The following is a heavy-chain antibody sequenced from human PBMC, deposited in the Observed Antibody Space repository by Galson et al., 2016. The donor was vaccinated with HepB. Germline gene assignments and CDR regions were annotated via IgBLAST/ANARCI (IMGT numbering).Heavy chain of an antibody. CDR3: AKDSFYDFWDAATDYYYYMDV. CDR1: GFPFSGYG. D-gene: IGHD3-3*01. J-gene: IGHJ6*03. CDR2: ISNDGSNK. Sequence: SLRLSCAASGFPFSGYGIHWVRQAPGKGLEWVAGISNDGSNKYYADSVKGRFTLSRDNSKNTLYLQMNSPRPEDTAVYYCAKDSFYDFWDAATDYYYYMDVWGKGTTVTVSS. V-gene: IGHV3-30*18.